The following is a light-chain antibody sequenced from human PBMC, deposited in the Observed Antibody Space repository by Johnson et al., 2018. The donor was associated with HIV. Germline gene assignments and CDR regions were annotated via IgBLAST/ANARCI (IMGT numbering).Light chain of an antibody. CDR3: GTWDSSLGAHYV. CDR1: SSNIGNNY. J-gene: IGLJ1*01. CDR2: DNK. Sequence: QSMLTQPPSVSAAPGQKVTISCSGSSSNIGNNYVSWYQQLPGTAPKILIYDNKKRPSGIPDRFSASKSGTSATLDITGLQTGDEADYYCGTWDSSLGAHYVFGTGTKVTVL. V-gene: IGLV1-51*01.